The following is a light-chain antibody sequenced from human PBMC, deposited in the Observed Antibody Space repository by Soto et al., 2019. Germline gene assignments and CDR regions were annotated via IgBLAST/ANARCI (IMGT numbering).Light chain of an antibody. Sequence: QSVLTQPPSASETPGQRVSISCSGSSSNIGINTVSWYQQLPGKAPKLLIYTNNQRPSGVPDRFSASKSGTSASLAISGLQSDDEADYYCAAWDDSLNGRVFGTGTK. V-gene: IGLV1-44*01. CDR2: TNN. CDR1: SSNIGINT. J-gene: IGLJ1*01. CDR3: AAWDDSLNGRV.